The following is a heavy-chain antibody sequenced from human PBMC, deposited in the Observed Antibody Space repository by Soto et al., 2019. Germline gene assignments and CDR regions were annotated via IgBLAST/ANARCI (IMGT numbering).Heavy chain of an antibody. CDR2: ISAYNGNT. D-gene: IGHD2-2*01. J-gene: IGHJ5*02. Sequence: GASVKVSCKASGYTFTSYGISWVRQAPGQGLEWMGWISAYNGNTNYAQKLQGRVTMTTDTSTSTAYMELRSLRSDDTAVYYCARDSSARREDCSTSCYGSLSWFDPWGQGTLVTVSS. CDR1: GYTFTSYG. V-gene: IGHV1-18*01. CDR3: ARDSSARREDCSTSCYGSLSWFDP.